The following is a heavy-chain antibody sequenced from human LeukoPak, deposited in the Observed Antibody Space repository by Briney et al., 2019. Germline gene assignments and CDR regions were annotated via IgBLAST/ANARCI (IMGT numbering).Heavy chain of an antibody. Sequence: GGSLRLSCAASGFTFSSYSMNWVRQAPGKGLEWVSYISSSSSTIYYADSVKGRFTISRDNAKNSLYLQMNSLRAEDTAVYYCARDKLASGSKPDYWGQGTLVTVSS. CDR1: GFTFSSYS. CDR3: ARDKLASGSKPDY. CDR2: ISSSSSTI. J-gene: IGHJ4*02. D-gene: IGHD3-10*01. V-gene: IGHV3-48*01.